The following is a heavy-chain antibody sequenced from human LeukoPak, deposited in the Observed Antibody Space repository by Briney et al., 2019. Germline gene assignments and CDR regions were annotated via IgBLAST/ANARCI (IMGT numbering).Heavy chain of an antibody. Sequence: ASVKVFCKVSGYTLTELSMHWVRQAPGKGLEWMGGFDPEDGETIYAQKFQGRVTMTEDTSTDTAYMELSSLRSEDTAVYYCATLPPWGIAAANFDYWGQGTLVNVSS. CDR1: GYTLTELS. CDR2: FDPEDGET. CDR3: ATLPPWGIAAANFDY. J-gene: IGHJ4*02. V-gene: IGHV1-24*01. D-gene: IGHD6-13*01.